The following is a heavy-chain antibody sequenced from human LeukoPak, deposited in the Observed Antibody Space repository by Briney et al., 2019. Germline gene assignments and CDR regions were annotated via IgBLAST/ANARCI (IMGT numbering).Heavy chain of an antibody. V-gene: IGHV4-61*01. CDR3: ARSTVVTLEAFDI. J-gene: IGHJ3*02. CDR2: IYYSGST. D-gene: IGHD4-23*01. CDR1: GGSVSSGSYY. Sequence: SETLSPTCTVSGGSVSSGSYYWSWIRQPPGKGLKWIGDIYYSGSTNYNPSLKSRVTISVDTSKNQFSLKLSSVTAADTAVYYCARSTVVTLEAFDIWGQGTMVTVSS.